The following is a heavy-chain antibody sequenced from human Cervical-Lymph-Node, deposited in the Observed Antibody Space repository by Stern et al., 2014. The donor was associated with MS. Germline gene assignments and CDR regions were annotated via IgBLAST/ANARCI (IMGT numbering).Heavy chain of an antibody. Sequence: QLVQSGAEVRKPGSSVKVSCKASGTTFSTNAISWLRQAPGQGPEWMGAIVPIFGRANYVQKLRGRLTITADESASTAYMELRSLRSEDTAVYYCAREHHGGNFASWGQGTLVTVSS. D-gene: IGHD4-23*01. V-gene: IGHV1-69*01. CDR1: GTTFSTNA. J-gene: IGHJ5*02. CDR2: IVPIFGRA. CDR3: AREHHGGNFAS.